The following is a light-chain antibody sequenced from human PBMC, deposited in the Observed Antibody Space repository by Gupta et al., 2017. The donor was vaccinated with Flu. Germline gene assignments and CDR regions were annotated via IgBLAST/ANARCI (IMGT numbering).Light chain of an antibody. CDR3: AAWDDSLSGPLYV. CDR2: RNN. Sequence: QSVLTQPPSASGTPGQRVTLSCSGSSSNIGSNYVYWYQQLPGTAPKLLIYRNNQRPSGVPDRFSGSKSGTSASLAISGLRSVDEADYYCAAWDDSLSGPLYVFGTGTKVTVL. CDR1: SSNIGSNY. J-gene: IGLJ1*01. V-gene: IGLV1-47*01.